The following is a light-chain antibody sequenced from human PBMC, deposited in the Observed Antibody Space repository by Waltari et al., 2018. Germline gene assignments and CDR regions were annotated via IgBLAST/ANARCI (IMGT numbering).Light chain of an antibody. CDR3: PQYNLWPWT. J-gene: IGKJ1*01. CDR2: GAS. V-gene: IGKV3-15*01. CDR1: QSLGTK. Sequence: EIVMTQSPVTLSVSPGERATLSCRASQSLGTKLAWYQQKPGQAPRLLIYGASTRATGIAARFSGSGSGTEFTLTISSLQSEDFAIYYFPQYNLWPWTFDQGTKVDIK.